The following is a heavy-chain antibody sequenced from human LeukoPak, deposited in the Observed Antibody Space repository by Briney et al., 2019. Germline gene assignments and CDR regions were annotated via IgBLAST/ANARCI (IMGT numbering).Heavy chain of an antibody. CDR2: IYTSGST. CDR1: GGSISSYY. V-gene: IGHV4-4*07. CDR3: ARGGYCSGGSCYSDSDY. D-gene: IGHD2-15*01. Sequence: PSETLSLTCTVSGGSISSYYWSWIRQPAGKGLEWIGRIYTSGSTNYNPSLKSRVTMSVDTSKNQFSLKLSSVTAAETAVYYCARGGYCSGGSCYSDSDYWGQGTLVTVSS. J-gene: IGHJ4*02.